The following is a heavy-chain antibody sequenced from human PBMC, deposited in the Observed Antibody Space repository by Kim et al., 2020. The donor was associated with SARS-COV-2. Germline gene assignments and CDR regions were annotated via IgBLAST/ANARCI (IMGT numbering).Heavy chain of an antibody. D-gene: IGHD6-13*01. CDR2: IYYSGST. V-gene: IGHV4-31*03. Sequence: SETLSLTCTVSGGSISSGGYYWSWIRQHPGKGLEWIGYIYYSGSTYYNPSLKSRVTISVDTSKNQFSLKLSSVTAADTALYYCSREAAAGKRGVDPWGQGTLVTVSS. CDR1: GGSISSGGYY. CDR3: SREAAAGKRGVDP. J-gene: IGHJ5*02.